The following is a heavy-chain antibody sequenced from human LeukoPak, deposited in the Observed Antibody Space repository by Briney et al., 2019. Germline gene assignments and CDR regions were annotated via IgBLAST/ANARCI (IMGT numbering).Heavy chain of an antibody. V-gene: IGHV3-15*01. CDR2: IKSKTDGGTT. D-gene: IGHD4-17*01. CDR3: TTRIPLTTVTPSFDY. CDR1: GFTFSNAW. Sequence: GGSLRLSCAASGFTFSNAWMSWVRQAPGKGLEWVGRIKSKTDGGTTDYAAPVKGRFTISRDDSKNTLYLQMNSLKTEDTAVYYCTTRIPLTTVTPSFDYWGQGTLVTVSS. J-gene: IGHJ4*02.